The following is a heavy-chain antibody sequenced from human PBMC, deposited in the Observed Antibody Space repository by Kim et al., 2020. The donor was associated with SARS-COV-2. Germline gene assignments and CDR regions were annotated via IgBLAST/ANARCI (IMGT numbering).Heavy chain of an antibody. Sequence: GGSLRLSCAASGFTFSSYSMNWVRQAPGKGLEWLSSISSSSSYIYYADSVKGRFTISRDNAKNSLYLQMNSLRAEDTAVYYCARVGAQRITMVRGVYNWFDPWGQGTLVTVSS. CDR2: ISSSSSYI. CDR1: GFTFSSYS. D-gene: IGHD3-10*01. CDR3: ARVGAQRITMVRGVYNWFDP. V-gene: IGHV3-21*01. J-gene: IGHJ5*02.